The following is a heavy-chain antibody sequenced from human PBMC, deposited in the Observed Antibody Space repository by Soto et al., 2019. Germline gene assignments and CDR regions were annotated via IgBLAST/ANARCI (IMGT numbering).Heavy chain of an antibody. CDR2: IYYSGST. CDR1: GGSISSGGYY. V-gene: IGHV4-31*03. Sequence: QVQLQESGPGLVKPSQTLSLTCTVSGGSISSGGYYWSWIRQHPGKGLEWIGYIYYSGSTYYNPSHKSRVTISVDTSKNQFSLKLSSVTAADTAVYYCARGGGEDHCSGGSCPARNYYYYYMDVWGKGTTVTVSS. CDR3: ARGGGEDHCSGGSCPARNYYYYYMDV. D-gene: IGHD2-15*01. J-gene: IGHJ6*03.